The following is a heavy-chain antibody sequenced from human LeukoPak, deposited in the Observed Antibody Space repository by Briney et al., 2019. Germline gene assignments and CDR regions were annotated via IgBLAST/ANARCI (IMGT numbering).Heavy chain of an antibody. D-gene: IGHD3-10*01. J-gene: IGHJ4*02. Sequence: PGGSLRLSCAASGFTFSSCAMSWVRQAPGKGLEWVSAISGSGGSTYYADSVKGRFTISRDNSKNTLYLQMNSLRSEDTAVYYCAKDQRCYGSGSYAPDYWGQGTLVTVSS. CDR1: GFTFSSCA. CDR2: ISGSGGST. CDR3: AKDQRCYGSGSYAPDY. V-gene: IGHV3-23*01.